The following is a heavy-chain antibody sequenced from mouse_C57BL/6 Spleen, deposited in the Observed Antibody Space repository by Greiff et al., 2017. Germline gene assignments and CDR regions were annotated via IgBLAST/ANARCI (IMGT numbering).Heavy chain of an antibody. D-gene: IGHD2-3*01. CDR2: IYPGDGDT. CDR3: AYDGYYGAMDY. CDR1: GYAFSSSW. J-gene: IGHJ4*01. Sequence: QVQLKESGPELVKPGASVKISCKASGYAFSSSWMNWVKQRPGKGLEGIGRIYPGDGDTNYNGKFKGKATLTADKSSSTAYMQLSSLTSEDSAVYFCAYDGYYGAMDYWGQGTSVTVSS. V-gene: IGHV1-82*01.